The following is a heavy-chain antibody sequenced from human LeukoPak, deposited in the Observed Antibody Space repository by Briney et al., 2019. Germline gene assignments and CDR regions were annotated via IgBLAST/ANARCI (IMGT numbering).Heavy chain of an antibody. CDR2: VSTYNGHT. CDR1: GYTFTRYG. J-gene: IGHJ4*02. CDR3: ARFTPRLSREKFDY. V-gene: IGHV1-18*01. D-gene: IGHD3-3*02. Sequence: ASVKVSCKASGYTFTRYGISWVRQAPGQGLEWMGWVSTYNGHTKYAQEFQGRVTMTTDTSTSTLYMELRSLRSDDTGVYYCARFTPRLSREKFDYWGQGTLVTVST.